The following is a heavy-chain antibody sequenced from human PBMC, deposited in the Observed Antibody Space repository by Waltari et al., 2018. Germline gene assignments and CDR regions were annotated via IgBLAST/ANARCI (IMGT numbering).Heavy chain of an antibody. CDR2: IYYSGST. CDR1: GGSISSYY. CDR3: AKNSYDFWSGYPNWFDP. D-gene: IGHD3-3*01. Sequence: QVQLQESGPGLVKPSETLSLTCTVSGGSISSYYWSWILQPPGKGLEWIGYIYYSGSTNYNPSLKSRVTISVDTSKNQFSLKLSSVTAADTAVYYCAKNSYDFWSGYPNWFDPWGQGTLVTVSS. V-gene: IGHV4-59*01. J-gene: IGHJ5*02.